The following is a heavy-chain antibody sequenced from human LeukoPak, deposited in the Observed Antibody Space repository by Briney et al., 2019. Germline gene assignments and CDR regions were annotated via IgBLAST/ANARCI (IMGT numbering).Heavy chain of an antibody. CDR1: GYTFSIYD. J-gene: IGHJ5*02. CDR2: MNPNSGNT. Sequence: GAAVTVSCKASGYTFSIYDINWVRQATGQGLEWMGWMNPNSGNTGYAQKFQGRVTMTRNTSISTAYMELSSLRSEDTAVYYCARMETQWFGDLFAVRWFDPWGQGTLVTVSS. V-gene: IGHV1-8*01. D-gene: IGHD3-10*01. CDR3: ARMETQWFGDLFAVRWFDP.